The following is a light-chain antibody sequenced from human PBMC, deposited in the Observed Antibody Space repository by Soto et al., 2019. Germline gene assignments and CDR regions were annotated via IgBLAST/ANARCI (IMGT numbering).Light chain of an antibody. CDR2: GAS. Sequence: EIVLTQSPGTLSLSPGERATLSCRASQSVSSYYLAWYQQKPGQAPRLLIYGASSRATGIPARFSGSGSGTEFTLTISSLEPEDFAVYYCQQRSNWPRTFGQGTKVDIK. CDR3: QQRSNWPRT. CDR1: QSVSSYY. V-gene: IGKV3D-20*02. J-gene: IGKJ1*01.